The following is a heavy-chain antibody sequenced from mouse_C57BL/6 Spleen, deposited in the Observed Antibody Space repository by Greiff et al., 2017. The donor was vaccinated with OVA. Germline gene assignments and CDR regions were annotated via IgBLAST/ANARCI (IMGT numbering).Heavy chain of an antibody. CDR2: INPNNGGT. CDR1: GYTFTDYY. J-gene: IGHJ1*03. Sequence: EVQLQQSGPELVKPGASVKISCKASGYTFTDYYMNWVKQSHGKSLEWIGDINPNNGGTSYNQKFKGKATLTVDKSSSTAYMELRSLTSEDSAVYYGARRGDYYGSGGWYFDVWGTGTTVTVSS. V-gene: IGHV1-26*01. CDR3: ARRGDYYGSGGWYFDV. D-gene: IGHD1-1*01.